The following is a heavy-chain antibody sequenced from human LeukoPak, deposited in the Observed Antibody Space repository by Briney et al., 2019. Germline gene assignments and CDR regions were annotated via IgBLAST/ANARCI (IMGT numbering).Heavy chain of an antibody. V-gene: IGHV4-59*01. D-gene: IGHD1-7*01. CDR3: ARTPPGNYGSYYYYYMDV. CDR2: IYYSGST. J-gene: IGHJ6*03. Sequence: SETLSLTCTVSGGSISSYYWSWIRQPPGKGLEWIGYIYYSGSTNYNPSLKSRVTISVDTSKNQFSLKLSSVTAADTAVYYCARTPPGNYGSYYYYYMDVWGKGTTVTVSS. CDR1: GGSISSYY.